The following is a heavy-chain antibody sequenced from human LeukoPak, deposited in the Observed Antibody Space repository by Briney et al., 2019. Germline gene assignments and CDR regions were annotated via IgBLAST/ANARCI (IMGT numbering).Heavy chain of an antibody. CDR1: GYSISSGYY. J-gene: IGHJ5*02. CDR2: IYHSGST. Sequence: SETLSLTCTVSGYSISSGYYWGWIRQPPGKGLEWIGSIYHSGSTYYNPSLKSRVTISVDTSKNQLSLKLSSVTAEDTAVYYCAREVAGWFDPWGQGTLVTVSS. D-gene: IGHD2-15*01. CDR3: AREVAGWFDP. V-gene: IGHV4-38-2*02.